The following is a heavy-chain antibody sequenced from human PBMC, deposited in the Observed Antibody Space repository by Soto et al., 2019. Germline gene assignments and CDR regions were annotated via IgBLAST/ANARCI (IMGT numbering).Heavy chain of an antibody. Sequence: EVQLVESGGGLVQPGGSLRLSCAASGFSFRTYWMAWVRQAPGKGLEWVANIDQGGGEKYYVDSVRGRFTISRDNAKNSLNQKLCSPRSEDTATYCFARGGNWCDTWGEGALV. CDR2: IDQGGGEK. V-gene: IGHV3-7*05. D-gene: IGHD3-10*01. CDR1: GFSFRTYW. CDR3: ARGGNWCDT. J-gene: IGHJ5*02.